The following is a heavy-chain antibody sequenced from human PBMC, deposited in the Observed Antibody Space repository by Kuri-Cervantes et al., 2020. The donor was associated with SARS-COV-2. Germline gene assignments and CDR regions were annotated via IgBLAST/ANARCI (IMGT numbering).Heavy chain of an antibody. CDR1: GYSFTSYW. CDR3: ARRLAVAGLTWFDP. J-gene: IGHJ5*02. CDR2: IYPGDSDT. V-gene: IGHV5-51*01. Sequence: KVSCKGSGYSFTSYWIGWVRQMPGKGLEWMGIIYPGDSDTRYSPSFQGQVTISADKSISTAYLQWSSLKASDTAMCYCARRLAVAGLTWFDPWGQGTLVTVSS. D-gene: IGHD6-19*01.